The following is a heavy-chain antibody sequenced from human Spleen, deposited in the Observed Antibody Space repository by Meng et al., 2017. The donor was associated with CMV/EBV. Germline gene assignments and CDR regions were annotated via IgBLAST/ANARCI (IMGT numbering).Heavy chain of an antibody. CDR1: GNTFSGYF. CDR2: MNPTGGGT. J-gene: IGHJ6*02. V-gene: IGHV1-2*02. CDR3: ARDGYSSSADYYYYGMDV. D-gene: IGHD6-6*01. Sequence: ASVKVSCKASGNTFSGYFLTWVRQAPGQELEWMGWMNPTGGGTNCAQKLQGRVTMTRDTSISTAYMELRGLTSDDTAVYSCARDGYSSSADYYYYGMDVWGQGTTVTVSS.